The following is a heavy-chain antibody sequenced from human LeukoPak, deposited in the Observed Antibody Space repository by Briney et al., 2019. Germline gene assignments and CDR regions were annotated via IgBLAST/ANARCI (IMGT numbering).Heavy chain of an antibody. CDR2: INTDGSVT. J-gene: IGHJ4*02. CDR1: GFTFSSYV. CDR3: ARGTMVAPGVDY. D-gene: IGHD4-23*01. Sequence: GGSLRLSCAASGFTFSSYVMHWVRQAPGKGLVWVSRINTDGSVTTYADSVKGRFTISRDNARNTLYLQISSLRADDTAVYYCARGTMVAPGVDYWGQGTLVTVSS. V-gene: IGHV3-74*01.